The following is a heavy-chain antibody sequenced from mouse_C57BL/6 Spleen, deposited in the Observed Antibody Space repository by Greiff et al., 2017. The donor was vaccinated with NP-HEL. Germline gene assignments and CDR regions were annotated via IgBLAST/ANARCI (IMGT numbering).Heavy chain of an antibody. CDR1: GFSLTSYG. J-gene: IGHJ3*01. V-gene: IGHV2-2*01. CDR2: IWSGGST. D-gene: IGHD1-1*01. Sequence: VQLVESGPGLVQPSQSLSITCTVSGFSLTSYGVHWVRQSPGKGLEWLGMIWSGGSTDYNAAFISRLSISKDNSKSQVFFKMNRLQADDTAIYYWARNRNYGSREAWFAYWGQGTLVTVS. CDR3: ARNRNYGSREAWFAY.